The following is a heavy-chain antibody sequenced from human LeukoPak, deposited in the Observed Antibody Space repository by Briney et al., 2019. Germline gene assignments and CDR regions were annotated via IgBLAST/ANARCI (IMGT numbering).Heavy chain of an antibody. D-gene: IGHD2-2*01. CDR1: GYSFTSYW. Sequence: RGESLKISCKGSGYSFTSYWIGWVRQMPGKGPEWMGIIYPGDSDTRYSPSFQGQVTISADKSISTAYLQWSSLKASDTAMYYCARHSTIHCSSTSCEGGWFDPWGQGTLVTVSS. CDR2: IYPGDSDT. J-gene: IGHJ5*02. V-gene: IGHV5-51*01. CDR3: ARHSTIHCSSTSCEGGWFDP.